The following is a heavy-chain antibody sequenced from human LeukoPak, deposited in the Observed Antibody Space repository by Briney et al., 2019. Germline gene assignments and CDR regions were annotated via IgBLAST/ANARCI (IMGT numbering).Heavy chain of an antibody. J-gene: IGHJ3*02. CDR2: ISYDGSNK. D-gene: IGHD5/OR15-5a*01. CDR3: AKGASMSVPGAFDI. Sequence: GGSLRLSCAASGFTFSSYAMHWVRQAPGKGLEWVAVISYDGSNKYYADSVKGRFTISRDNSKNTLYLQMNSLRAEDTAVYYCAKGASMSVPGAFDIWGQGTMVTVSS. CDR1: GFTFSSYA. V-gene: IGHV3-30-3*01.